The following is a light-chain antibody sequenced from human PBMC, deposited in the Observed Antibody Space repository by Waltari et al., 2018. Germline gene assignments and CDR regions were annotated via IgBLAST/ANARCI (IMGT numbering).Light chain of an antibody. V-gene: IGLV1-40*01. CDR1: TSNIGAGYD. Sequence: QSVLTQPPSVSGTPGQRVTISCIGSTSNIGAGYDVPWYQHLPGTAPTLLIYGNNNRPSGVPDRFSGSKSGTSASLAITGLQADDEADYFCQSFDNMLSGGVVFGGGTKLAVL. CDR3: QSFDNMLSGGVV. CDR2: GNN. J-gene: IGLJ2*01.